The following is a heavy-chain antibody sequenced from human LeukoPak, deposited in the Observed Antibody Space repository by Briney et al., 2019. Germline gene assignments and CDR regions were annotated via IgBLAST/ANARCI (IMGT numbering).Heavy chain of an antibody. D-gene: IGHD4-23*01. Sequence: GGSLRLSCAASGFTFSSYWMHWVRQGPGKGQAWVSRINVGGSSTSYADSVKGRFTISRDNAKNTLYLQMNRLRAEDTAVYYCARDMSTVGYSYYMDVWGKGTTVTVSS. V-gene: IGHV3-74*01. CDR1: GFTFSSYW. J-gene: IGHJ6*03. CDR3: ARDMSTVGYSYYMDV. CDR2: INVGGSST.